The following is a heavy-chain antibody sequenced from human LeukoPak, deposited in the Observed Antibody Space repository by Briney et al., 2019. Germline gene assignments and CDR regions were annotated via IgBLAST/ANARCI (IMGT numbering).Heavy chain of an antibody. CDR3: ARKNWNLWGFDP. V-gene: IGHV3-30-3*01. J-gene: IGHJ5*02. CDR2: ISYDGSNK. Sequence: GGSLRLSCAASGFTFSSYAMHWVRQAPGKGLEWVAVISYDGSNKYYADSVKGRFTISRDNSKNTLYLQMNSLRAEDTAVYYCARKNWNLWGFDPWGQGTLVTVSS. D-gene: IGHD1-1*01. CDR1: GFTFSSYA.